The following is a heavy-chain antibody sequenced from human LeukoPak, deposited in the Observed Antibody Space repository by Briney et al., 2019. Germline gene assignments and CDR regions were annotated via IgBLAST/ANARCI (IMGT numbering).Heavy chain of an antibody. CDR1: GFTFSSYG. D-gene: IGHD6-13*01. J-gene: IGHJ4*02. V-gene: IGHV3-33*01. CDR2: IWYDGSQK. Sequence: GGSLRLSCAASGFTFSSYGMHWVRQAPGKGLEWVAVIWYDGSQKYYADSVKGRFTISRDNSKNTLWLQMNSLRADDTGVYYCAGADSGSWDFGRGAQGTLVTVSS. CDR3: AGADSGSWDFGR.